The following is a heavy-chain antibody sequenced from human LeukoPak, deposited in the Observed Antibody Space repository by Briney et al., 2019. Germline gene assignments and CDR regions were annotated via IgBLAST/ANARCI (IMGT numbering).Heavy chain of an antibody. D-gene: IGHD1-20*01. Sequence: PSETLSLTCSVSGDSISSSNYYWGWIRQSPGKGLEWIGIIYYSGTTYYNPSLKSRVTISVDTSKNQFSLNLSSVTAADTAVYYCWRGGNWNNYWGQGTLVTVSS. CDR2: IYYSGTT. J-gene: IGHJ4*02. CDR3: WRGGNWNNY. V-gene: IGHV4-39*01. CDR1: GDSISSSNYY.